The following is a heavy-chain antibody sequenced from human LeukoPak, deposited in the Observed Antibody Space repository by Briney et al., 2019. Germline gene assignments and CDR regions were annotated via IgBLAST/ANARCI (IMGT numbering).Heavy chain of an antibody. V-gene: IGHV4-30-2*01. CDR3: AREDTAMALDY. Sequence: SQTLSLTCTVSGGSTSSGGYYWSWIRQPPGKGLEWIGYIYHSGSTYYSPSLKSRVTISVDRSKNQFSLKLSSVTAADAAVYYCAREDTAMALDYWGQGTLVTVSS. D-gene: IGHD5-18*01. CDR1: GGSTSSGGYY. J-gene: IGHJ4*02. CDR2: IYHSGST.